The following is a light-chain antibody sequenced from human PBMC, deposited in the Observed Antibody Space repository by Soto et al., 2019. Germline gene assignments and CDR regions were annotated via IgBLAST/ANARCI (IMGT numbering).Light chain of an antibody. J-gene: IGLJ1*01. CDR2: DVT. Sequence: QSALTQPRSVSGSRGQSVTISCFGTGSDVGGYNYVSWYQQHPGKAPQLLIYDVTKRPSGVPDRFSGSKSGNTASLTISGLQAEDEADYYCCSYAGSNLHYVFGLGTKVTVL. CDR3: CSYAGSNLHYV. CDR1: GSDVGGYNY. V-gene: IGLV2-11*01.